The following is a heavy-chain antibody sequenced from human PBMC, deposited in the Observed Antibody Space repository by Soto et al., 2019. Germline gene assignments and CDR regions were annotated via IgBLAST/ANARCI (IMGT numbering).Heavy chain of an antibody. V-gene: IGHV3-23*01. CDR1: GFTFSSYA. CDR2: ISGSGGST. Sequence: PGGSLRLSCAASGFTFSSYAMSWVRQAPGKGLEWVSAISGSGGSTYYADSVKGRFTISRDNSKNTLYLQMNSLRAEDTAVYYCATDSSGWYGASKDWGQGTLVTVSS. D-gene: IGHD6-19*01. CDR3: ATDSSGWYGASKD. J-gene: IGHJ4*02.